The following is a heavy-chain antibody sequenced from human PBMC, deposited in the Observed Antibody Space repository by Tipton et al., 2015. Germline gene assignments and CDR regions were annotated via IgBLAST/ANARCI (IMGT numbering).Heavy chain of an antibody. J-gene: IGHJ6*02. Sequence: TLSLTCNVFGGSISRSDYYWGWIRQPPGKGLEWIGYISFSDTTHYNPSLKSRITISLNTSKNQFSLKMSSVTAADTAVYFCARDLEHGMDVWGQETTVTVS. CDR1: GGSISRSDYY. V-gene: IGHV4-61*08. CDR3: ARDLEHGMDV. CDR2: ISFSDTT.